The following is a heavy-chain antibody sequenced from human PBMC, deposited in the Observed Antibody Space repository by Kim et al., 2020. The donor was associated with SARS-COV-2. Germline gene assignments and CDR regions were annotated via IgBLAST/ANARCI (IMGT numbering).Heavy chain of an antibody. CDR2: INHSGST. Sequence: SETLSLTCAVYGGSFSGYYWSWIRQPPGKGLEWIGEINHSGSTNYNPSLKSRVTISVDTSKNQFSLKLSSVTAAETAVYYCARGGITGTYYRPYYYYGMDVWGQGTTVTVSS. J-gene: IGHJ6*02. V-gene: IGHV4-34*01. CDR1: GGSFSGYY. CDR3: ARGGITGTYYRPYYYYGMDV. D-gene: IGHD1-20*01.